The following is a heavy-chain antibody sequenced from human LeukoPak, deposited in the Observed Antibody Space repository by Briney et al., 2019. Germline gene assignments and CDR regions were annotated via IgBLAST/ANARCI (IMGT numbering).Heavy chain of an antibody. Sequence: PGGSLRLSCAASGFTFSSYGMHWVRQAPGKGLEWVAVISYDGSNKYYADSVKGRFTISRDNSKNTLYLQMNSLRAEDTAVYYCAKELRRGYYDSSGYPFDYWGQGTLVTVSS. CDR1: GFTFSSYG. J-gene: IGHJ4*02. V-gene: IGHV3-30*18. D-gene: IGHD3-22*01. CDR2: ISYDGSNK. CDR3: AKELRRGYYDSSGYPFDY.